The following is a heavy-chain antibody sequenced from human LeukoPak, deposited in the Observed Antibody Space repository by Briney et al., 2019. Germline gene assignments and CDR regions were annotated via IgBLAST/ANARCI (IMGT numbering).Heavy chain of an antibody. CDR2: IYYSGST. CDR1: GGSISSYY. V-gene: IGHV4-59*01. J-gene: IGHJ6*03. D-gene: IGHD4-17*01. CDR3: ARVKYGDYEVPYYMDV. Sequence: SETLSLTCTVSGGSISSYYWSWIRQPPGKGLEWIGCIYYSGSTNYNPSLKSRVTISVDTSKNQFSLKLSSVTAADTAVYYCARVKYGDYEVPYYMDVWGKGTTVTVSS.